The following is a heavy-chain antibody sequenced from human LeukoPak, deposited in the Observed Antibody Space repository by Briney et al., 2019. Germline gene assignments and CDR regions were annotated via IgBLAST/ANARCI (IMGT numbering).Heavy chain of an antibody. V-gene: IGHV3-30*18. CDR3: AKGHGPYSSADTFDF. D-gene: IGHD6-25*01. CDR2: LSYDGSNK. J-gene: IGHJ3*01. CDR1: GFTFSNYA. Sequence: GGSLRLSCAASGFTFSNYAIHWVRQAPGKGLEWVAVLSYDGSNKYYADSVKGRFTISSDSSKNTLHLQMNSLRAEDTAVYYCAKGHGPYSSADTFDFRGQGTVVTVSS.